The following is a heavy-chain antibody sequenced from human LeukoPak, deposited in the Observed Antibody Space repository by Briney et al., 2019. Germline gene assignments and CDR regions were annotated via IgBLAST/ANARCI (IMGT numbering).Heavy chain of an antibody. CDR3: ARISSIAAAENNWFDP. CDR2: INPSGGST. J-gene: IGHJ5*02. V-gene: IGHV1-46*01. D-gene: IGHD6-6*01. Sequence: ASVKVSCKASGYTFTSYYMHWVRQAPGQGLEWMEIINPSGGSTSNAQKFQGRVTMTRDTSTSTVYMELSSLRSEDTAVYYCARISSIAAAENNWFDPWGQGTLVTVSS. CDR1: GYTFTSYY.